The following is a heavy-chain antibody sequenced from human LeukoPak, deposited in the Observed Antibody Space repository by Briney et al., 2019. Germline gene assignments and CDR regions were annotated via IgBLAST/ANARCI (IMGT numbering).Heavy chain of an antibody. CDR3: ARDSSGYAFDI. Sequence: GASVKVSCKASGGTFSSYVISWVRQAPGQGLEWMGRIIPIFGTANYAQKFQGRVTITTDESTSTAYMELSSLRSEDTAVYYCARDSSGYAFDIWGQGTMVTVSS. J-gene: IGHJ3*02. CDR1: GGTFSSYV. CDR2: IIPIFGTA. V-gene: IGHV1-69*05. D-gene: IGHD3-22*01.